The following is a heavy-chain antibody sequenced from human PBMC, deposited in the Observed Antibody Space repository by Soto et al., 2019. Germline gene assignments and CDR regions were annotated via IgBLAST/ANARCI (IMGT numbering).Heavy chain of an antibody. CDR3: AKADSIMITFGGPDP. J-gene: IGHJ5*02. V-gene: IGHV3-23*01. D-gene: IGHD3-16*01. CDR1: GFTFSSSA. CDR2: ISGSGGST. Sequence: GGSLRLSCAASGFTFSSSAMSWVRQAPGKGLEWVSAISGSGGSTYYADSVKGRFTISRDNSKNTLYLQMNSLRAEDTAVYYCAKADSIMITFGGPDPWGQGTLVTVSS.